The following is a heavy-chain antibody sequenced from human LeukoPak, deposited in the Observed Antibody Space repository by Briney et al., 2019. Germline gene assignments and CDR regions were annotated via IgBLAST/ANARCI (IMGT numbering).Heavy chain of an antibody. Sequence: GGSLRLSCAXSXXPXXTYSXXXXXXAPXKGLEWISYISXSSNTIYXADXVKGRFTISRDNAENSLYLQMNSLRDEDTAVYYCARDYGDHGEYFAYWGQGTLVTVSS. CDR3: ARDYGDHGEYFAY. J-gene: IGHJ4*02. CDR1: XXPXXTYS. V-gene: IGHV3-48*02. CDR2: ISXSSNTI. D-gene: IGHD4-17*01.